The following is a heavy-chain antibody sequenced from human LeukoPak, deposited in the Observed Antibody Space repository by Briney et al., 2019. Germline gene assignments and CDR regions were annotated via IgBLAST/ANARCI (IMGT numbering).Heavy chain of an antibody. Sequence: ASVKVSCKASGYTFTDYYLHWVRQAPGQGLEWMGWINPNSGDTDYAQKFQGRVTMTRDTSISTAYMELSRLRYDDTAVYYCARVSTVVQTWGQGTLVTVSS. CDR1: GYTFTDYY. D-gene: IGHD4-23*01. CDR2: INPNSGDT. J-gene: IGHJ5*02. CDR3: ARVSTVVQT. V-gene: IGHV1-2*02.